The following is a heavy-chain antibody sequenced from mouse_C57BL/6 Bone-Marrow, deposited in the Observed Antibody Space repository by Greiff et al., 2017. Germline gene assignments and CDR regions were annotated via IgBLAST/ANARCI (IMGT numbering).Heavy chain of an antibody. Sequence: QVQLQQPGAELVKPGASVKMSCKASGYTFTSYWITWVKQRPGQGLEWIGDIYPGSGSTNYNEKFKSKATLTVDTSSRTAYMQLSSLSSEDSAIYYCARSRLLLRSFEWCQGTSVTVSS. V-gene: IGHV1-55*01. J-gene: IGHJ4*01. CDR2: IYPGSGST. D-gene: IGHD1-1*01. CDR1: GYTFTSYW. CDR3: ARSRLLLRSFE.